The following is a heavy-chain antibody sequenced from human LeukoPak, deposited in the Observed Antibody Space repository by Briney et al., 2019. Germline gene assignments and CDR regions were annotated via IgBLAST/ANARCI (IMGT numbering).Heavy chain of an antibody. J-gene: IGHJ5*02. CDR3: AGGDGSGSYYGS. CDR2: ISSSSSYI. D-gene: IGHD3-10*01. CDR1: GFTFSSYS. V-gene: IGHV3-21*01. Sequence: TGGSLRLSCAASGFTFSSYSMNWVRQAPGKGLEWVSSISSSSSYIYYADSVKGRFTISRDNAKNSLYLQMNSLRAEDTAVYYCAGGDGSGSYYGSWGQGTLVTVSS.